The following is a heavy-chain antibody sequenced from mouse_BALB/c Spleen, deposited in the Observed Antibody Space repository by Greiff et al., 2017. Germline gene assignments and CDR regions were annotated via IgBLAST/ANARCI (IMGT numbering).Heavy chain of an antibody. CDR2: ILPGSGST. CDR1: GYTFSSYW. Sequence: VKLQESGAELMKPGASVKISCKATGYTFSSYWIEWVKQRPGHGLEWIGEILPGSGSTNYNEKFKGKATFTADTSSNTAYMQLSSLTSEDSAVYYCARPYYYGSRMDYFDYWGQGTTLTVSS. V-gene: IGHV1-9*01. J-gene: IGHJ2*01. CDR3: ARPYYYGSRMDYFDY. D-gene: IGHD1-1*01.